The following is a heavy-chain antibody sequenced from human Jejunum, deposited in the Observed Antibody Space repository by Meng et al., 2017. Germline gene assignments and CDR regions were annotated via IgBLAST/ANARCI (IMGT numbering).Heavy chain of an antibody. Sequence: QLGECGGGSVQPGRSLRLCCAASGFNFHGHAMHWVCQAPGKGLEWVAGVSFDGTDTFYADSVKGRFTISRDNSKNTLFLQMNGLRAEDTAMYYCARSGGFSSEYPWGQGTLVTVSS. J-gene: IGHJ5*02. V-gene: IGHV3-30*01. D-gene: IGHD3-22*01. CDR2: VSFDGTDT. CDR1: GFNFHGHA. CDR3: ARSGGFSSEYP.